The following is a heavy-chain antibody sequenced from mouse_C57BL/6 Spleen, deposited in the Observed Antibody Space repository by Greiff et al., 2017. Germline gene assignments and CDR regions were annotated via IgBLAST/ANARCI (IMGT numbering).Heavy chain of an antibody. J-gene: IGHJ2*01. CDR3: ARDNWEGGY. Sequence: ESGPGLVKPSQSLSLTCSVTGYSITSGYYWNWIRQFPGNKLEWMGYISYDGSNNYNPSLKNRISITRDTSKNQFFLKLNSVTTEDTATYYCARDNWEGGYWGQGTTLTVSS. CDR1: GYSITSGYY. V-gene: IGHV3-6*01. CDR2: ISYDGSN. D-gene: IGHD4-1*01.